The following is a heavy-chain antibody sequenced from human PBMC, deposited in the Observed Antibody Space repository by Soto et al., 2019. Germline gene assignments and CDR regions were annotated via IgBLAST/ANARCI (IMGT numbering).Heavy chain of an antibody. CDR2: ISSSSSTI. V-gene: IGHV3-48*01. CDR3: ARGRGAAAAYRYYYYYYMVV. Sequence: GGSLRLSCAASGFTFSSYSMNWVRQAPGKGLEWVSYISSSSSTIYYADSVKGRFTISGDNAKNSLYLQMNSLRAEDTAVYYCARGRGAAAAYRYYYYYYMVVWGKGTTVTVSS. D-gene: IGHD6-13*01. CDR1: GFTFSSYS. J-gene: IGHJ6*03.